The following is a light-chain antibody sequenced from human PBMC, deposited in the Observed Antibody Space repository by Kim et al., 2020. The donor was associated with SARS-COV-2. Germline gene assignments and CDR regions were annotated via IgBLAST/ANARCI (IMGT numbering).Light chain of an antibody. CDR3: ISYISSSTYV. V-gene: IGLV2-14*04. CDR2: DVS. J-gene: IGLJ1*01. CDR1: SSDIGAYNY. Sequence: GQSITISCTGTSSDIGAYNYVSWFQQYPGKAPKLMIYDVSKRPSGVSNRFSGSKSGNTASLTISGLQAEDEADYYCISYISSSTYVFGSGTKVTVL.